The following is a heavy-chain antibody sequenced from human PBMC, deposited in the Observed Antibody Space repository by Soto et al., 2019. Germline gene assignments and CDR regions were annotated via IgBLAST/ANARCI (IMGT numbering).Heavy chain of an antibody. Sequence: ASVKVSCKASGYTFTSYGLNWVRRAPGQGLEWMGRIASHDGSTVSAQSFQGRLTLTRDTFTSTAYLELGALTSDDTGLYFCWRNDGDDSTNFWGQGTLVTVSS. CDR3: WRNDGDDSTNF. CDR1: GYTFTSYG. D-gene: IGHD3-22*01. V-gene: IGHV1-18*04. CDR2: IASHDGST. J-gene: IGHJ4*02.